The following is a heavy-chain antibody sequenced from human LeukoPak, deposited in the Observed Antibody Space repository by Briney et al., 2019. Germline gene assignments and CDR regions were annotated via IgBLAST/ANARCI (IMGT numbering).Heavy chain of an antibody. V-gene: IGHV1-24*01. Sequence: ASVKVSCKASGYTFTSYGISWVRQAPGKGLEWMGGFDPEDGETIYAQKFQGRVTMTEDTSTDTAYMELSSLRSEDTAVYYCATTRSQLNGGSYALYYFDYWGQGTLVTVSS. CDR2: FDPEDGET. CDR1: GYTFTSYG. D-gene: IGHD1-26*01. J-gene: IGHJ4*02. CDR3: ATTRSQLNGGSYALYYFDY.